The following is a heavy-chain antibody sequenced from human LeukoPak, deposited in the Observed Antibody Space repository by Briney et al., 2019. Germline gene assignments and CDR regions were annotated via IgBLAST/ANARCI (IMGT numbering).Heavy chain of an antibody. CDR2: IYYSGTT. J-gene: IGHJ4*02. CDR1: GGSISSYY. V-gene: IGHV4-59*01. Sequence: SETLSLTCTVSGGSISSYYWTWIRQPPGKGLEWIGFIYYSGTTKYNPSLESRVTLSLDTSENQFSLKLSSVTAADTAVYYCARGYCSDGSCYYDYWGQGTLVTVSS. CDR3: ARGYCSDGSCYYDY. D-gene: IGHD2-15*01.